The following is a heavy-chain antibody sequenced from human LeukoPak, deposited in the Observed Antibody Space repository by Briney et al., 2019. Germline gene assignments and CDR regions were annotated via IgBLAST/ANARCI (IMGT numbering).Heavy chain of an antibody. CDR1: GGSISSYY. Sequence: SETLSLTCTVSGGSISSYYWSWMRQPPGKGLEWIGYIYYSGSTNYNPSLKSRVTISVDTSKNQFSLKLSSVTAADTAVYYCARGLGMGWLQPIDYWGQGTLVTVSS. D-gene: IGHD5-24*01. CDR3: ARGLGMGWLQPIDY. J-gene: IGHJ4*02. V-gene: IGHV4-59*01. CDR2: IYYSGST.